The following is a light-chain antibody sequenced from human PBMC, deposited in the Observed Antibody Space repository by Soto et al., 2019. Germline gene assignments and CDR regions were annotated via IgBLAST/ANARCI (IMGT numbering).Light chain of an antibody. CDR2: AAS. V-gene: IGKV1-27*01. CDR3: QMYNSAPFT. Sequence: EIQMTQSPSSLSASVGDRVTITCRASQGISNYLAWYQQKPGKVPKLLIYAASTLQSGIPPRFSGSGSGTDFSLTISGLQPEDVATYYCQMYNSAPFTFGPGTKVDIK. J-gene: IGKJ3*01. CDR1: QGISNY.